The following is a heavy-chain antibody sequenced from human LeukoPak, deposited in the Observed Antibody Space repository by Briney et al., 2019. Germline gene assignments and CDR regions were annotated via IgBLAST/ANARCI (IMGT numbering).Heavy chain of an antibody. Sequence: PGGSLRLSCAASGLTFSSYAMNWVRQAPGKGLEWVSAISSSGDTTYYADSVKGRFTISRDNSKNTLYLQMSSLRAEDMAVYYCAPVAVAASLDQYFEYWGQGTLVTVSS. D-gene: IGHD6-19*01. CDR3: APVAVAASLDQYFEY. CDR2: ISSSGDTT. J-gene: IGHJ4*02. CDR1: GLTFSSYA. V-gene: IGHV3-23*01.